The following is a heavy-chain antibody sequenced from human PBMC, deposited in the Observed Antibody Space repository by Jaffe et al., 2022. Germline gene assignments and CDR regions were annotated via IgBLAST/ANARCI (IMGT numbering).Heavy chain of an antibody. CDR2: IRYDGSNK. D-gene: IGHD5-12*01. J-gene: IGHJ6*03. Sequence: QVQLVESGGGVVQPGGSLRLSCAASGFTFSSYGMHWVRQAPGKGLEWVAFIRYDGSNKYYADSVKGRFTISRDNSKNTLYLQMNSLRAEDTAVYYCAKETKYSGYDLGDYYYMDVWGKGTTVTVSS. V-gene: IGHV3-30*02. CDR1: GFTFSSYG. CDR3: AKETKYSGYDLGDYYYMDV.